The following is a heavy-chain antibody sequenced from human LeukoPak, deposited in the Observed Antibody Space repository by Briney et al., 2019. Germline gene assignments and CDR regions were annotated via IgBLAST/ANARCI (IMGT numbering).Heavy chain of an antibody. J-gene: IGHJ4*02. CDR2: IFYSGST. Sequence: KPSETLSLTCTVSGGSISDSSHYWGWIRQPPGKGLEWIGSIFYSGSTYYNPSLKSRVTISVDTSNNQFSLKLSSVTAADTALYYCARYEAVAGVFDSWGQGILVTVSS. CDR3: ARYEAVAGVFDS. V-gene: IGHV4-39*07. D-gene: IGHD6-19*01. CDR1: GGSISDSSHY.